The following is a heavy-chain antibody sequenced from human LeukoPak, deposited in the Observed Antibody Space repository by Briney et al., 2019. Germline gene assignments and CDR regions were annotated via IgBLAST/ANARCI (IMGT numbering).Heavy chain of an antibody. CDR3: SRDSETYCGGDCYGHWFDY. CDR1: GATFTSYT. Sequence: SVKLSCKASGATFTSYTVSWVRRAPGQGPEWMGRIIPSLGMGNYTQKFHARVRLTADKSTSTTNMELSRLRSEDTAVYYSSRDSETYCGGDCYGHWFDYWGQGTLVTVSS. D-gene: IGHD2-21*01. V-gene: IGHV1-69*04. CDR2: IIPSLGMG. J-gene: IGHJ4*02.